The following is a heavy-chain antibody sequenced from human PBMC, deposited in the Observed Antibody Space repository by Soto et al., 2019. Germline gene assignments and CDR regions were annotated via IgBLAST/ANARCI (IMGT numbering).Heavy chain of an antibody. J-gene: IGHJ4*02. D-gene: IGHD2-8*01. CDR2: IYWNEDK. CDR3: VHTVMVHTITGGHYFDY. V-gene: IGHV2-5*01. Sequence: SGPTLVNPTQTLTLTCTFSAFSLSTNGVGVGWIRQPPGKPLEWLAVIYWNEDKRYSRSLKSRRSITKDTSKNQVVLTMTTMDPVDTATYYCVHTVMVHTITGGHYFDYWGPGTLVTVSS. CDR1: AFSLSTNGVG.